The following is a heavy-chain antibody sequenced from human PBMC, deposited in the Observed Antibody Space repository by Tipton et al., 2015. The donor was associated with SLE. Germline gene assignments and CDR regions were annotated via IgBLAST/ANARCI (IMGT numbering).Heavy chain of an antibody. J-gene: IGHJ4*02. Sequence: LRLSCAVYGGSFSGYYWSWIRQPPGKGLEWIGEINHSGSTNYNPSLKSRVTISVDTSKNQFSLKLSSVTAADTAVYYCARGRAYDFWKGPFDYWGQGTLVTVPS. D-gene: IGHD3-3*01. CDR2: INHSGST. CDR3: ARGRAYDFWKGPFDY. V-gene: IGHV4-34*01. CDR1: GGSFSGYY.